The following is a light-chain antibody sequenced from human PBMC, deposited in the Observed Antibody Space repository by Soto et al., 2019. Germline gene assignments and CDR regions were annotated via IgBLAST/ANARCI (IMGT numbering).Light chain of an antibody. CDR1: QSVSSSY. CDR3: QQYGSSPPVYT. Sequence: EIALTQSPGTLSLSPGERATLSCRASQSVSSSYLAWYPQKPGQAPRILIYGASSNANGITDRFSGSGSGTDITLTISRLELEDSAVYYCQQYGSSPPVYTFGQATKLPIK. CDR2: GAS. V-gene: IGKV3-20*01. J-gene: IGKJ2*01.